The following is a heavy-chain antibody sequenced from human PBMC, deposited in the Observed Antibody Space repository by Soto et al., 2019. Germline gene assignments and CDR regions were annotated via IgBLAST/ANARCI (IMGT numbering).Heavy chain of an antibody. D-gene: IGHD3-22*01. CDR2: ISSNGSTI. CDR3: GIGASYYDTRGYGY. CDR1: GFTFSDYY. Sequence: QVQLVESGGGLVKPGGSLRLSCAASGFTFSDYYMSWIRQAPGKGLEWVSYISSNGSTIYYADSVKGRFTISRDNAKKSPYLQRNSLRADDTAASCCGIGASYYDTRGYGYWGKGPRVTVS. V-gene: IGHV3-11*01. J-gene: IGHJ4*02.